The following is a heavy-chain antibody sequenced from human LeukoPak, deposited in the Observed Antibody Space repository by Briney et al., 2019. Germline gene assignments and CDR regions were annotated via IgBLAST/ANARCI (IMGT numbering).Heavy chain of an antibody. CDR1: GLTFSGYW. CDR3: ASGNWNDRAFDI. Sequence: GGSLRLSCAASGLTFSGYWMSWVRQAPGKGLEWVANIKPGGSERYYVDSVKGRFTVSRDNAKNSLYLQMNSLRAGDTSIYYCASGNWNDRAFDIWGQGTMVTVSS. D-gene: IGHD1-20*01. V-gene: IGHV3-7*01. J-gene: IGHJ3*02. CDR2: IKPGGSER.